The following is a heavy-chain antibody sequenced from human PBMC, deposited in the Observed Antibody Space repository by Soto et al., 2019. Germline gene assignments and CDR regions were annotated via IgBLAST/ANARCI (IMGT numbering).Heavy chain of an antibody. CDR3: AGTLGPVAHYYYYYYMDV. CDR2: ISGSGGST. J-gene: IGHJ6*03. D-gene: IGHD6-13*01. V-gene: IGHV3-23*01. CDR1: GFTFSSYA. Sequence: PGGSLRLSCAASGFTFSSYAMSWVRQAPGKGLEWVSAISGSGGSTYYADSVKGRFTISRDNSKNTLYLQMNSLRAEDTAVYYSAGTLGPVAHYYYYYYMDVWGKGTTVTVSS.